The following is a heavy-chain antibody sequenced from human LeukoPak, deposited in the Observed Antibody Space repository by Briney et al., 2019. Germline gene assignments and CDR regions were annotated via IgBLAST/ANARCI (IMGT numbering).Heavy chain of an antibody. CDR3: AKDSHYGSGSYYDY. J-gene: IGHJ4*02. V-gene: IGHV3-30-3*01. D-gene: IGHD3-10*01. CDR2: ISYDGSNK. Sequence: GGSLRLSCAASGFTFSSYAMHWVRQAPGKGLEWVAVISYDGSNKYYADSVKGRFTISRGNAKNSLYLQMNSLRAEDTALYYCAKDSHYGSGSYYDYWGQGTLVTVSS. CDR1: GFTFSSYA.